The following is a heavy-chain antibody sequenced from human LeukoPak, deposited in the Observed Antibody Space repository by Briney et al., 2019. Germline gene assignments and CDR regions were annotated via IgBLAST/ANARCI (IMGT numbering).Heavy chain of an antibody. V-gene: IGHV4-59*08. CDR3: ARASYSSSPSNPNWFDP. D-gene: IGHD6-6*01. J-gene: IGHJ5*02. Sequence: SETLSLTCTVSGGSISSYYWSWIRQPPGKGLEWIGYIYYSGSTNYNPSLKSRVTISVDTSKNQFSLKLSSVTAADTAVYYCARASYSSSPSNPNWFDPWGQGALVTVSS. CDR2: IYYSGST. CDR1: GGSISSYY.